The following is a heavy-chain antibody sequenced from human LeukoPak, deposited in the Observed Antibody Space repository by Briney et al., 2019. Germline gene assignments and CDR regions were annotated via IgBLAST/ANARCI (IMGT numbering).Heavy chain of an antibody. Sequence: GASVKVSCKASGYTFTGYYMHWVRQAPGQGLEWMGWINPNSGGANYAQKFQGRVTMTRDTSISTAYMELSRLRSDDTAVYYCASTYCSSTSCSIFSSPPYYYYMDVWGKGTTVTVSS. CDR2: INPNSGGA. J-gene: IGHJ6*03. D-gene: IGHD2-2*01. CDR3: ASTYCSSTSCSIFSSPPYYYYMDV. CDR1: GYTFTGYY. V-gene: IGHV1-2*02.